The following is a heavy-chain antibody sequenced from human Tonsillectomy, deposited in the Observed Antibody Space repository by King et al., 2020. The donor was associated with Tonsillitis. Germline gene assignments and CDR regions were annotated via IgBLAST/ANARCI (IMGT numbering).Heavy chain of an antibody. CDR1: GGSSSSYY. J-gene: IGHJ4*02. CDR2: IYYSGST. Sequence: VQLQESGPGLVKPSETLSLTCTVSGGSSSSYYWSWIRQPPGKGLKWIGYIYYSGSTNYTPTLKSRVTISVDTSKNQFSLKLNSVTAADTAVYYCARGRRISPWGGSGSSYFDYWGQGTLVTVSS. V-gene: IGHV4-59*01. D-gene: IGHD3-10*01. CDR3: ARGRRISPWGGSGSSYFDY.